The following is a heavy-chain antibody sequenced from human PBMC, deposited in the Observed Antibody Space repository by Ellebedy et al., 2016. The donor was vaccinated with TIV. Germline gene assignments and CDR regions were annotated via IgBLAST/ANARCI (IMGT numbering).Heavy chain of an antibody. J-gene: IGHJ4*02. D-gene: IGHD3-10*01. CDR2: IYHTGSN. V-gene: IGHV4-4*02. CDR1: PDYTNSFNR. Sequence: SETLSLTCAVSPDYTNSFNRWRWVPQPPGKGLEWFRVIYHTGSNNSNPSLKSRLTISIDKSKYQFSLKLTSVTAADTAIYYCACLPDYTVGFVDLPMVWGNWGQGTLVTVSA. CDR3: ACLPDYTVGFVDLPMVWGN.